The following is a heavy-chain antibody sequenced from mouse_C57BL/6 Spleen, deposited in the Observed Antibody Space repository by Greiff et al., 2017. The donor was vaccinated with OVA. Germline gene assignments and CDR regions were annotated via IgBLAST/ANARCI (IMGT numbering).Heavy chain of an antibody. D-gene: IGHD4-1*01. J-gene: IGHJ2*01. V-gene: IGHV5-17*01. Sequence: EVKLVESGGGLVKPGGSLKLSCAASGFTFSDYGMHWVSQAPEKGLEWVAYISSGSSNIYYADTVKGRFTISRDNAKNTLFLQMTSLRSEDTAMYYCARQNWDDYFDYWGQGTTLTVSS. CDR3: ARQNWDDYFDY. CDR2: ISSGSSNI. CDR1: GFTFSDYG.